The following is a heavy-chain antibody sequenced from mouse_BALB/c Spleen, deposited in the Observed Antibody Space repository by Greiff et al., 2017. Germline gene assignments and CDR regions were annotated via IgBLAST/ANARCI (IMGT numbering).Heavy chain of an antibody. CDR1: GYTFTSYW. V-gene: IGHV14-1*02. D-gene: IGHD1-1*01. CDR3: AREDYGYCDY. Sequence: VQLQQPGSELVRPGASVKLSCKASGYTFTSYWMHWVKQRPGQGLEWIGRIDPANGNTKYDPKFQGKATITADTSSNTAYLQLSSLTSEDTAVYYCAREDYGYCDYWGQGTTLTVSS. CDR2: IDPANGNT. J-gene: IGHJ2*01.